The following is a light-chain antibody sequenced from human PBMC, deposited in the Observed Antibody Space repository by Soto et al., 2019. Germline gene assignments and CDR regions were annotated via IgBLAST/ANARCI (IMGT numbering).Light chain of an antibody. J-gene: IGLJ2*01. CDR1: SSSIGAGYD. V-gene: IGLV1-40*01. CDR2: GNR. Sequence: QSVLTQPPSVSGAPGQRVTISCTGSSSSIGAGYDVHWYQQLPGTAPKLLIHGNRNRPSGVPDRFSGSKSGTSASLAITGLQAEDEADYYCQSYDSSLSGVVFGGGTKLTVL. CDR3: QSYDSSLSGVV.